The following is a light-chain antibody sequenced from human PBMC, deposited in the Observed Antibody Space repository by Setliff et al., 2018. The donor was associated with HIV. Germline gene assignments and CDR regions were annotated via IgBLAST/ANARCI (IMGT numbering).Light chain of an antibody. J-gene: IGLJ1*01. CDR2: DAT. V-gene: IGLV7-46*01. CDR3: LLSYGGARV. Sequence: QTVVTQESSLTVSPGGTISLTCVSSTGAVTSGHYPHWFQQKPGQVPRPLIYDATKRHSWTPSRFSGSLLRDKAALTLSNAQAEDEADYYCLLSYGGARVFGSGTKGTVL. CDR1: TGAVTSGHY.